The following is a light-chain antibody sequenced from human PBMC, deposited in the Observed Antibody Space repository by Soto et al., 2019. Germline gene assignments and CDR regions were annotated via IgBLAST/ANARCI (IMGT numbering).Light chain of an antibody. CDR2: AAS. V-gene: IGKV1-17*01. J-gene: IGKJ5*01. CDR3: IQHNSYPLIS. Sequence: DIQMTQSPSSLSASVGDRVTITCRASQGIRNDLAWYQQKPGKAPKRLIYAASSLQSAVPSRFRRGGSGTAFTLTIRSPQPEDFATYYCIQHNSYPLISFGQGTRLEIK. CDR1: QGIRND.